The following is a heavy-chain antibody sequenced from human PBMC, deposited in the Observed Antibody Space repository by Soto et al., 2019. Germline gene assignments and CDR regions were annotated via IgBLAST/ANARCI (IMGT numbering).Heavy chain of an antibody. D-gene: IGHD3-3*01. V-gene: IGHV2-5*02. J-gene: IGHJ4*02. CDR3: AHSLRFLEWLLQYGGYYCDY. Sequence: SGPTLVKPTQTLTLTCTFSGFSLSTSGVGVGWIRQPPGKALEWLALIYWDDDKRYSPSLKSRLTITKDTSKNQVVLTMTNMDPVDTATYYCAHSLRFLEWLLQYGGYYCDYWGQGTLVTVSS. CDR1: GFSLSTSGVG. CDR2: IYWDDDK.